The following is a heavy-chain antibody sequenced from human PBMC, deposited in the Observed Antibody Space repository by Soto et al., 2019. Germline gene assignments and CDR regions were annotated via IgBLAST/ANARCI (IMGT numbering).Heavy chain of an antibody. CDR1: GGTFSSYA. J-gene: IGHJ6*02. CDR3: ARGCSNTSCYRIQTYYYGMDV. CDR2: IIPIFGTA. V-gene: IGHV1-69*13. Sequence: SVKVSCKASGGTFSSYAISWVRQAPGQGLEWMGGIIPIFGTANYAQKFQGRVTITADESTSTAYMELSSLRSEDTAVYYCARGCSNTSCYRIQTYYYGMDVWGQGTTVTVSS. D-gene: IGHD2-2*01.